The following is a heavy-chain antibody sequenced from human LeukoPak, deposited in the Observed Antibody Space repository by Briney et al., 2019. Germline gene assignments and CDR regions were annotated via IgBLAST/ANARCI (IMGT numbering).Heavy chain of an antibody. CDR1: GFTFSGSA. CDR2: IIVDSGKT. Sequence: ASVKVSCKASGFTFSGSAVQWVRQARGQRLEWLGWIIVDSGKTHYLQKLQERVTITRDMSTNTAYMELSSLRSEDTAVYYCAADATPLVRGLIIAFGYWGQGTQVTVSS. V-gene: IGHV1-58*01. CDR3: AADATPLVRGLIIAFGY. D-gene: IGHD3-10*01. J-gene: IGHJ4*02.